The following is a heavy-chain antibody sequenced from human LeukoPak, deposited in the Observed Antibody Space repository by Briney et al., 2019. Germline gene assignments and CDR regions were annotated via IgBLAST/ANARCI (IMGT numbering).Heavy chain of an antibody. CDR1: GYTLTELS. J-gene: IGHJ3*02. V-gene: IGHV1-24*01. Sequence: ALVKVSCKVSGYTLTELSMHWVRQAPGKGLEWMGGFDPEDGETIYAQKFQGRVTMTEDTSTDTAYMELSSLRSEDTAVYYCATEGYSSGWSDAFDIWGQGTMVTVSS. D-gene: IGHD6-19*01. CDR3: ATEGYSSGWSDAFDI. CDR2: FDPEDGET.